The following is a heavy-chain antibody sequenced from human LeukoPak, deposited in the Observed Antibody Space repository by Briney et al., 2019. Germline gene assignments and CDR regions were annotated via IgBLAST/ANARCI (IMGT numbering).Heavy chain of an antibody. CDR1: GFTLSSYS. V-gene: IGHV3-48*02. J-gene: IGHJ6*02. CDR2: ISSSSSTI. Sequence: QPGGSLRLSCAASGFTLSSYSMNWVRQAPGKGLEWVSYISSSSSTIYYADSVKGRFTISRDNAKNSLYLQMNSLRDEDTAVYYCAKTPYDSSGYYFPHYYYYGMDVWGQGTTVTVSS. CDR3: AKTPYDSSGYYFPHYYYYGMDV. D-gene: IGHD3-22*01.